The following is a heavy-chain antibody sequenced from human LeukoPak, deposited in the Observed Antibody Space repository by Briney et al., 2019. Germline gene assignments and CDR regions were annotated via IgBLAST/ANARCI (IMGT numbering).Heavy chain of an antibody. D-gene: IGHD6-13*01. CDR3: ARGGARQQLVENYFDH. V-gene: IGHV3-53*01. Sequence: GGSLRLSCVASGSTFSSYSMNWVRQAPGKGLEWVSVIYRGDNTYYAASVKGRFTVSRDNSKNTLFLQMNGLRAEDTAVYYCARGGARQQLVENYFDHWGRGTLVTVSS. J-gene: IGHJ4*02. CDR1: GSTFSSYS. CDR2: IYRGDNT.